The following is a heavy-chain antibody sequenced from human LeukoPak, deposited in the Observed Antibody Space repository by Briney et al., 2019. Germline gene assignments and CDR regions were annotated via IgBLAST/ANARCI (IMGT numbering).Heavy chain of an antibody. Sequence: PGGSLSLSCAASGFTFSSYGMHWVRQAPGKGLEWVAVISYDGSNKYYADSVKGRFTISRDNSKNTLYLQMNSLRAEDTAVYYCAKGGYEYYFDYWGQGTLVTVSS. CDR1: GFTFSSYG. D-gene: IGHD5-12*01. CDR3: AKGGYEYYFDY. V-gene: IGHV3-30*18. CDR2: ISYDGSNK. J-gene: IGHJ4*02.